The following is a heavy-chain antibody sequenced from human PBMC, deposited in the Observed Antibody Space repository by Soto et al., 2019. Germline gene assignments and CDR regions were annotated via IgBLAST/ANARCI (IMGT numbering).Heavy chain of an antibody. CDR2: INPNSGGT. D-gene: IGHD1-1*01. CDR3: AKSGSLFRPSLGYFDY. Sequence: ASVKVSCKASGFTFTGHYIHWARQAPGQGLEWMGWINPNSGGTSYAQKFQGRLTMTTDTSITTAYMELSRLSSDGTAFYYCAKSGSLFRPSLGYFDYWGQGTLLTVSS. V-gene: IGHV1-2*02. J-gene: IGHJ4*02. CDR1: GFTFTGHY.